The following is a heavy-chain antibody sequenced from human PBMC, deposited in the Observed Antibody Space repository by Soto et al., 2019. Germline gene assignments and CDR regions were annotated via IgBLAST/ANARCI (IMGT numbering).Heavy chain of an antibody. CDR2: ISGSGSYI. Sequence: GGSLRLSCAASGFTFSYYSMTCVRQAPGKGLEWVSSISGSGSYIYYADSVRGRFTISRDNAKKPLFLQLNSLRAEDTAVYYCVSSSSSWDTLDYWGQGNLVTVSS. CDR1: GFTFSYYS. V-gene: IGHV3-21*01. D-gene: IGHD6-13*01. CDR3: VSSSSSWDTLDY. J-gene: IGHJ4*02.